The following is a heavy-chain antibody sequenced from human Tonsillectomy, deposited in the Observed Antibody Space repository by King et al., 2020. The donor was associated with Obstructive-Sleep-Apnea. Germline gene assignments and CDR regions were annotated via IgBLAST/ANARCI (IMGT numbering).Heavy chain of an antibody. V-gene: IGHV4-59*01. J-gene: IGHJ2*01. CDR1: GGSISSYY. CDR3: ARVEDYDILPGSSWYFDL. Sequence: VQLQESGPGLVKPSETLSLTCTVSGGSISSYYWSWIRQPPGKGLEWIGYIYYSGSTNYNPSLKSRVTISVDTSKNQFSLKLSSVTAADTAVYYCARVEDYDILPGSSWYFDLWGRGTLVTVSS. CDR2: IYYSGST. D-gene: IGHD3-9*01.